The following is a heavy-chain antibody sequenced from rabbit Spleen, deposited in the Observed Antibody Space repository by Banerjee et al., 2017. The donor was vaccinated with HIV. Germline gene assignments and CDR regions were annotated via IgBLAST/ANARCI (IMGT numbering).Heavy chain of an antibody. Sequence: EQLEESGGGLVQPEGSLTLTCKASGVSLHDKDVMCWVRQAPGKGLEWIGAISTGGSAYYATWAKGRFTISKTSTTVDLKMDSLTAADTATYFCARGDSGGSINLWGQGTLVTVS. CDR3: ARGDSGGSINL. CDR2: ISTGGSA. J-gene: IGHJ4*01. V-gene: IGHV1S45*01. D-gene: IGHD1-1*01. CDR1: GVSLHDKDV.